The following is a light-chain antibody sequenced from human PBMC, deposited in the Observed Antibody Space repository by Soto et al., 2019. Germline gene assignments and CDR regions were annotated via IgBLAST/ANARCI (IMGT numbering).Light chain of an antibody. V-gene: IGKV3-11*01. CDR3: QQRSNFPLT. CDR1: QSVSSY. Sequence: EIVLTQSPATLSLSPWERATLSCRASQSVSSYLAWYQQKPGQAPRLLIYDASNRATGIPARFSGSGSGTDFTLTISSLEPEDFAVYYCQQRSNFPLTFGGGTKVEIK. J-gene: IGKJ4*01. CDR2: DAS.